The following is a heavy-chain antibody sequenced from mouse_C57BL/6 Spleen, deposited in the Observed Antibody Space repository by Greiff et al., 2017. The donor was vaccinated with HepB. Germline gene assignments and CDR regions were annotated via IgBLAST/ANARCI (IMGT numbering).Heavy chain of an antibody. CDR3: ARSSSGPWFAY. J-gene: IGHJ3*01. CDR2: ISGGGGNT. Sequence: DVKLVESGGGLVKPGGSLKLSCAASGFTFSSYTLSWVRQTPEKRLEWVATISGGGGNTYYPDSVKGRFTISRDNAKNTLYLQMSSLRSEDTALYYCARSSSGPWFAYWGQGTLVTVSA. V-gene: IGHV5-9*01. CDR1: GFTFSSYT. D-gene: IGHD1-1*01.